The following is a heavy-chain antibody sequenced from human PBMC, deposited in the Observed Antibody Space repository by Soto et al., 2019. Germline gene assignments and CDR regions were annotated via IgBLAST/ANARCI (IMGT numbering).Heavy chain of an antibody. V-gene: IGHV3-48*03. Sequence: EVQLVESGGGLVQPGGSLRLSCEASGFTFSRDEMNWVRQSPGKGPEWVAYIQDRGTPTYYADSVKGRFTISRDNAKNLLYLQMYSLTAEDTAVYYCARGWRHGWHFGYWGQGARVTVS. D-gene: IGHD6-19*01. CDR1: GFTFSRDE. J-gene: IGHJ4*02. CDR3: ARGWRHGWHFGY. CDR2: IQDRGTPT.